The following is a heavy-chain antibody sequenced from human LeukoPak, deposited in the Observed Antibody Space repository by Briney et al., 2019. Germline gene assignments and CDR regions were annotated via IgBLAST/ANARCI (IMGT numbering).Heavy chain of an antibody. CDR2: MNPNSGNT. Sequence: ASVKVSCKASGYTFTSYDINWVRQATGQGLEWMGWMNPNSGNTGYAQKFQGRVTMTRNTSISTAYMELSSLRSVDTAVYYCARAEQLVNNFDYWGQGTLVTVSS. J-gene: IGHJ4*02. D-gene: IGHD6-6*01. CDR3: ARAEQLVNNFDY. V-gene: IGHV1-8*01. CDR1: GYTFTSYD.